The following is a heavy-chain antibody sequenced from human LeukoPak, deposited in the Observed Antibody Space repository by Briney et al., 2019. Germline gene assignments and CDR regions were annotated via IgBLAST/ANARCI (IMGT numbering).Heavy chain of an antibody. CDR2: IFHSGTT. CDR3: ATGAGGPHYDSSGYYFLDY. CDR1: GYSISDGFY. D-gene: IGHD3-22*01. J-gene: IGHJ4*02. Sequence: SETLSLTCTVSGYSISDGFYWDWIRQTPGKGLEWIGSIFHSGTTYYNPSLKSRVTISADTSKNQFSLKLSSVTAADTAVYYCATGAGGPHYDSSGYYFLDYWGQGNLVTVSS. V-gene: IGHV4-38-2*02.